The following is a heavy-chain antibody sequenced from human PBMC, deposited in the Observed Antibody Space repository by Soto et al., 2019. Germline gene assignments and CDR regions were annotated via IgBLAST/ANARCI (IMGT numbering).Heavy chain of an antibody. D-gene: IGHD4-17*01. J-gene: IGHJ5*02. V-gene: IGHV4-30-4*01. Sequence: PSETLSLTCTVSGGSISSGDYYWSWIRQPPGKGLEWIGYIYYSGSTYYNPSLKSRVTISVDTSKNQFSLKLSSVTAADTAVYYCARALPTTVVTYWFDPWGQGTPVTVSS. CDR2: IYYSGST. CDR1: GGSISSGDYY. CDR3: ARALPTTVVTYWFDP.